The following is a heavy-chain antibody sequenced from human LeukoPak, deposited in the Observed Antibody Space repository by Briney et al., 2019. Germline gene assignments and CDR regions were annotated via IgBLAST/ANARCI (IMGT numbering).Heavy chain of an antibody. D-gene: IGHD2-2*01. CDR2: LSGSGTNT. Sequence: GGSLRLSCAASGFTFSSYAMNWVRQAPGKGLEWVSGLSGSGTNTYYADSVKGRFTISRDNSKNTLYLQMNSLRAEDTAVYFCAKDLVPATTIRFLDYWGQGILVTVSS. V-gene: IGHV3-23*01. CDR1: GFTFSSYA. J-gene: IGHJ4*02. CDR3: AKDLVPATTIRFLDY.